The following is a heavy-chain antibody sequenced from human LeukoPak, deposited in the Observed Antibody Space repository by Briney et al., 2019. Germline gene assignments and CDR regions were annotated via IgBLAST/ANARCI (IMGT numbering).Heavy chain of an antibody. CDR2: FSGNGGNT. J-gene: IGHJ2*01. CDR1: GFTFSSYA. CDR3: AKGWYFDL. Sequence: GGSLRLSCAASGFTFSSYAMSWVRQAPGKGLEWVSAFSGNGGNTYYADSVKGRFTISRDNSKNTLYLQMNNLRAEDTAVYYCAKGWYFDLWGRGTLVTVSS. V-gene: IGHV3-23*01.